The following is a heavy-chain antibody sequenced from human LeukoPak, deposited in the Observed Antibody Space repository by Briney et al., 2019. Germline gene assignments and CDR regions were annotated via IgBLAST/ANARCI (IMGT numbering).Heavy chain of an antibody. Sequence: PGGSLRLSCAASGFDFNIYSMNWVRQAPGKGLEWVASISSRSLYIYYPDSLRGRFTIYRDNAEKSLYLQMNDLRAGDTAVYYCSRDLDCTVTACYGGDDGFDIWGQGTMVTVSS. CDR1: GFDFNIYS. J-gene: IGHJ3*02. CDR3: SRDLDCTVTACYGGDDGFDI. V-gene: IGHV3-21*01. CDR2: ISSRSLYI. D-gene: IGHD2-8*02.